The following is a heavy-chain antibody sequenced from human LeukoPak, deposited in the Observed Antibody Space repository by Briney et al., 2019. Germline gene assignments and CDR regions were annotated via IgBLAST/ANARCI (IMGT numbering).Heavy chain of an antibody. V-gene: IGHV3-33*08. CDR3: ARDRAPSLGYYGMDV. J-gene: IGHJ6*02. Sequence: GRSLRLSCAASGFTFSSYGMHWVRQAPGKGLEWVAVIWYDGSNKYYADSVKGRFTISRDNSKNTLYLQMNSLRAEDTAVYYCARDRAPSLGYYGMDVWGQGTTVTVSS. CDR2: IWYDGSNK. CDR1: GFTFSSYG.